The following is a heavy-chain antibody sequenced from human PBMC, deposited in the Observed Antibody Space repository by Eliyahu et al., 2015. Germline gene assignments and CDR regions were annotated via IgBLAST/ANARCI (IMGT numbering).Heavy chain of an antibody. Sequence: QLVQSGAEVKKPGASVKVSCKASGYTFTSYAMHWVRQAPGQRLEWMGWINAGNGNTKYSQKFQGRVTITRDTSASTAYMELSSLRSEDTAVYYCARPNVLLWFGELLSAFDIWGQGTMVTVSS. CDR3: ARPNVLLWFGELLSAFDI. J-gene: IGHJ3*02. V-gene: IGHV1-3*01. CDR1: GYTFTSYA. CDR2: INAGNGNT. D-gene: IGHD3-10*01.